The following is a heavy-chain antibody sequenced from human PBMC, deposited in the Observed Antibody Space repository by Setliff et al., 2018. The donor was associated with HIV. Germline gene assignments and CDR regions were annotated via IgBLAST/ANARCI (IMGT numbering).Heavy chain of an antibody. CDR3: ARQQGRGSYDFWSGYYTGYNYYFDY. Sequence: GASVKVSCKASGYTFTKYDINWVRQATGQGLEWMGWISAYNGNTNYAQKLQGRVTMTTDTSTSTAYMELRSLRSDDAAVYYCARQQGRGSYDFWSGYYTGYNYYFDYWGQGTLVTVSS. J-gene: IGHJ4*02. CDR1: GYTFTKYD. CDR2: ISAYNGNT. D-gene: IGHD3-3*01. V-gene: IGHV1-18*01.